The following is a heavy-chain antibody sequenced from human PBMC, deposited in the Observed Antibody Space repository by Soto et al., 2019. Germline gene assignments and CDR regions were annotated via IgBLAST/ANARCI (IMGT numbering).Heavy chain of an antibody. J-gene: IGHJ4*02. V-gene: IGHV1-18*01. D-gene: IGHD1-1*01. CDR3: ARGRYGDY. CDR1: GYGFTTYG. Sequence: QIHLVQSGAEVKKPGASVKVSCKGSGYGFTTYGITWVRQAPGQGLEWMAWISAHNGTTNYAQKVQGRATVTRETSTSTECMGLRGLRSDDTGVYYCARGRYGDYWGQGALVTVSA. CDR2: ISAHNGTT.